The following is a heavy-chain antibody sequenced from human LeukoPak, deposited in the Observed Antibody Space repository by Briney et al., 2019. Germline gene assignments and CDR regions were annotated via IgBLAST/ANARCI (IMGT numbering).Heavy chain of an antibody. D-gene: IGHD4-17*01. J-gene: IGHJ4*02. CDR1: RVTFSTYS. V-gene: IGHV3-48*01. CDR2: ISSSNTI. Sequence: PGGSLRLSCAASRVTFSTYSMNWVRQAPGKGLEWVSYISSSNTIYYADSVKGRFTISRDNAKNSLYLQMNSLRAEDTAVYYCARDHRQSIYGDQYYFDYWGQGTLVTVSS. CDR3: ARDHRQSIYGDQYYFDY.